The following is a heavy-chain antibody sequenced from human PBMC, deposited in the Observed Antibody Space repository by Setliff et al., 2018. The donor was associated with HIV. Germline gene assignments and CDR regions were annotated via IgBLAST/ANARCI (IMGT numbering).Heavy chain of an antibody. V-gene: IGHV4-38-2*01. CDR3: ARTYNFWSGYYDAFDI. CDR1: GYSISTGYY. Sequence: SETLSLTCAVSGYSISTGYYWGWIRQPPGKGLEWIATIYHSGPTYYNPSLQSRVTISIDTSKNQFSLKLSSVTAADTAVYYCARTYNFWSGYYDAFDIWGQGTMVTVSS. CDR2: IYHSGPT. J-gene: IGHJ3*02. D-gene: IGHD3-3*01.